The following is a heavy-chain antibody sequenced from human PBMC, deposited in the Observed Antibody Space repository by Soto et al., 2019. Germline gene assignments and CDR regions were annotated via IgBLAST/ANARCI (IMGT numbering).Heavy chain of an antibody. CDR2: ISSSGNTI. V-gene: IGHV3-11*01. CDR3: ARVTHYFDY. CDR1: GFTCSDYY. Sequence: QEQLVESGGGLVKPGGSLRLSCAASGFTCSDYYMSWIRQAPGKGLERVSYISSSGNTIHYADSVKGRFTISRDNAKNSLFLQMSSLRVGDTAVYYCARVTHYFDYWGQGTLVAVSS. J-gene: IGHJ4*02.